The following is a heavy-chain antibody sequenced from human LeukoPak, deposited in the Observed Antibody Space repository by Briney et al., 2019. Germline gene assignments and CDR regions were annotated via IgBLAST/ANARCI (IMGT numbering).Heavy chain of an antibody. J-gene: IGHJ4*02. CDR2: IYYSGSS. CDR1: GGSISSYY. D-gene: IGHD3-10*01. V-gene: IGHV4-59*01. Sequence: SETLSLTCTVSGGSISSYYWSWIRQPPGKGLEWIGYIYYSGSSNYNPSLKSRVTISVDTSKNQFSLKLSSVTAADTAVYYCARGGDYYGSGRPFDYWGQGTLVTVSS. CDR3: ARGGDYYGSGRPFDY.